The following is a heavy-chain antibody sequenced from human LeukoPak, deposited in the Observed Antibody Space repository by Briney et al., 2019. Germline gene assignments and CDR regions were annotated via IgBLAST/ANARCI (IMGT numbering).Heavy chain of an antibody. Sequence: TGGSLRLSCAASGFTFSSYAMSWVRQAPGKGLEWVSAISGSGGSTYYADSVKGRFTISRDNSKNTLYLQMNSLRAEDTAVYYCAKVEFSSSPPQYYFDYWGQGTLVTVSS. D-gene: IGHD6-13*01. CDR2: ISGSGGST. CDR3: AKVEFSSSPPQYYFDY. V-gene: IGHV3-23*01. J-gene: IGHJ4*02. CDR1: GFTFSSYA.